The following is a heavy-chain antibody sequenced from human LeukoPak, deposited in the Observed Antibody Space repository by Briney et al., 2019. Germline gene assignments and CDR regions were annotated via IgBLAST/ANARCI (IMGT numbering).Heavy chain of an antibody. D-gene: IGHD2-2*01. CDR1: GGSFSGYY. V-gene: IGHV4-34*01. Sequence: SETLSLTCAVYGGSFSGYYWSWIRQPPGKGLEWIGEINHSGSTNYNPSLKGRVTISVDTSKNQFSLKLSSVTAADTAVYYCARRRGYCSSTSCSSYRFDFWGQGTLVTVSS. J-gene: IGHJ4*02. CDR3: ARRRGYCSSTSCSSYRFDF. CDR2: INHSGST.